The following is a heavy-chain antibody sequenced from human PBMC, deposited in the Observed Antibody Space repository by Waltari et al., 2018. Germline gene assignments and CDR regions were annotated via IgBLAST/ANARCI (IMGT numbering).Heavy chain of an antibody. D-gene: IGHD3-10*01. CDR2: IYTSGST. V-gene: IGHV4-61*02. CDR1: GGSISSGSYY. Sequence: QVQLQESGPGLVKPSQTLSLTCTVSGGSISSGSYYWSWIRQPAGKGLEWIGRIYTSGSTNYNPSRKSRVTISVDTSKNQCSLKLSSVTAADTAVYYCARVSFGELYDWGQGTLVTVSS. J-gene: IGHJ4*02. CDR3: ARVSFGELYD.